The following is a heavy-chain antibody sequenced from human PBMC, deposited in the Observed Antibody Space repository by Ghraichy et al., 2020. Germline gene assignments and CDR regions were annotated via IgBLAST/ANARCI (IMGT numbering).Heavy chain of an antibody. V-gene: IGHV3-48*03. J-gene: IGHJ6*02. CDR3: ARDWRGWELRGGMDV. D-gene: IGHD1-26*01. CDR2: ISSSGSTI. CDR1: GFTFSSYE. Sequence: GGSLRLSCAASGFTFSSYEMNWVRQAPGKGLEWVSYISSSGSTIYYADSVKGRFTISRDNAKNSLYLQMNSLRAEDTAVYYCARDWRGWELRGGMDVWGQGTTVTVSS.